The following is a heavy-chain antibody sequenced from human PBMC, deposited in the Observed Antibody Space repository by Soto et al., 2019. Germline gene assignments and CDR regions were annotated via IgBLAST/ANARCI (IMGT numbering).Heavy chain of an antibody. V-gene: IGHV5-10-1*01. CDR2: IDSSDSYT. J-gene: IGHJ6*02. CDR3: ARQGIAAAGIPSYYYGMDV. Sequence: GESLKISCKGSGYSFTSYWISWVRQMPGKGLEWMGRIDSSDSYTNYSPSFQGHVTISADKSISTAYLQWSSLKASDTAMYYCARQGIAAAGIPSYYYGMDVWGQGTTVTVSS. D-gene: IGHD6-13*01. CDR1: GYSFTSYW.